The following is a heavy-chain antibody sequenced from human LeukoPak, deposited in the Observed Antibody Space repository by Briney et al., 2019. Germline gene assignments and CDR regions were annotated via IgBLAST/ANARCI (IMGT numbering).Heavy chain of an antibody. CDR1: GASISSSNYY. V-gene: IGHV4-39*01. CDR2: IYSSGNT. J-gene: IGHJ4*02. CDR3: VKSGGYGLIDY. D-gene: IGHD1-26*01. Sequence: PSETLSLTCAVSGASISSSNYYWGWVRQSPGKGLEGIGNIYSSGNTYYNASLKSRVTMYIDTSKNQFSLRLNSVTAADTAMYFCVKSGGYGLIDYWGQGTLVTVSS.